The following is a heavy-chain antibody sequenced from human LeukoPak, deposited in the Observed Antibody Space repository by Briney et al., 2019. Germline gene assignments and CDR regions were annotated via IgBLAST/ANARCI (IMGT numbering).Heavy chain of an antibody. Sequence: GGSLRLSCAASGFTPSSDAMSWVRQAPGKGLEWVSGISGSAYSTYYADSVKGRFTISRDNSKNTVYLQMTSLRAEDTAVYYCAKVWSYYGSGNYSEEGGDGNYWGQGTQVTVSS. V-gene: IGHV3-23*01. D-gene: IGHD3-10*01. CDR1: GFTPSSDA. CDR2: ISGSAYST. CDR3: AKVWSYYGSGNYSEEGGDGNY. J-gene: IGHJ4*02.